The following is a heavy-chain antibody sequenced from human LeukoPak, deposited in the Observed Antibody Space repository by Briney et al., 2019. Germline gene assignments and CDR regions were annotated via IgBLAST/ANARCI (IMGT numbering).Heavy chain of an antibody. CDR3: ARGGYSGTYFFDY. CDR2: ISYDGSNK. D-gene: IGHD1-26*01. V-gene: IGHV3-30*03. J-gene: IGHJ4*02. Sequence: GGSLRLSCAASGFTFSSYGMHWVRQAPGKGLEWVAVISYDGSNKYYADSVKGRFTISRDNSKSTLYLQMNSLTAEDTAVYYCARGGYSGTYFFDYWGQGTPVTVSS. CDR1: GFTFSSYG.